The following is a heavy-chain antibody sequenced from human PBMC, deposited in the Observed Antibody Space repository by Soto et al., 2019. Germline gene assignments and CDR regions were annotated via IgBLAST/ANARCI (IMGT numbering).Heavy chain of an antibody. D-gene: IGHD6-6*01. J-gene: IGHJ6*02. V-gene: IGHV3-30*18. CDR2: ISYDGSNK. Sequence: GGSLRLSCAASGFTFSSYGMHWVRQAPGKGLEWVAVISYDGSNKYYADSVKGRFTISRDNSKNTLYLQMNSLRAEDTAVYYCAKAILGVSSSGDQYYYYGMDVWGQGTTVTVSS. CDR1: GFTFSSYG. CDR3: AKAILGVSSSGDQYYYYGMDV.